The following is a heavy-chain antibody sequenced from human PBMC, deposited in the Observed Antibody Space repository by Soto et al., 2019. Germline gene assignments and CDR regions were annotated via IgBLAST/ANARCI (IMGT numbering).Heavy chain of an antibody. D-gene: IGHD4-4*01. J-gene: IGHJ4*02. V-gene: IGHV3-73*01. CDR2: VRSKANSYAT. CDR3: TQTLDRGNSFFVDY. Sequence: EVQLVESGGGLVQPGGSLKLSCAASGFTFSGSAMHWVRQASGKGLEWVGRVRSKANSYATAYAASVKGRFTISRDDSKNTAYLQMNSLKTEDTAVYYCTQTLDRGNSFFVDYWGQGTLVTVSS. CDR1: GFTFSGSA.